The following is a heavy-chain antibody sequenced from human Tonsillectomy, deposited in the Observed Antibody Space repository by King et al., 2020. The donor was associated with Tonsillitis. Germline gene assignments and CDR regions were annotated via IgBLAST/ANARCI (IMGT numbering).Heavy chain of an antibody. CDR3: ARPIAAAGTIYFDY. CDR2: IYYSGST. D-gene: IGHD6-13*01. J-gene: IGHJ4*02. CDR1: GGSISSSSYY. Sequence: QLQESGPGLVKPSETLSLTCTVSGGSISSSSYYWGWIRQPPGQGLEWIGSIYYSGSTYYNPSLKSRVTISVDTSKNQFSLKLSSVTAADTAVYYCARPIAAAGTIYFDYWGQGTLVTVSS. V-gene: IGHV4-39*01.